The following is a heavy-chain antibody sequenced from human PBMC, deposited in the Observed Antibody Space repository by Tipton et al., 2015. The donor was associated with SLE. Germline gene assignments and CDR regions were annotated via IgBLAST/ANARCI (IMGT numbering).Heavy chain of an antibody. J-gene: IGHJ4*02. CDR1: GASISSSDFS. Sequence: TLSLTCSVSGASISSSDFSWAWIRHPPGQGLEWIGTTSYSGTTSYYPSPQRRVTMSVDASKNQMSLRLTSVTAADTAVYYCAKKREVCRGAVCYAGDHFDYWGQGALVIVSS. CDR2: TSYSGTT. V-gene: IGHV4-39*07. CDR3: AKKREVCRGAVCYAGDHFDY. D-gene: IGHD3-16*01.